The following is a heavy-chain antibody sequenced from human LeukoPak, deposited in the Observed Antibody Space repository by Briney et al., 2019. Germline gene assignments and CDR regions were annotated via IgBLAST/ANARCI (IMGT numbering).Heavy chain of an antibody. V-gene: IGHV4-39*07. J-gene: IGHJ4*02. CDR2: IYYSGST. CDR1: GGSISSSSYY. CDR3: ARAGYCSSTSCYGEFDY. D-gene: IGHD2-2*03. Sequence: SETLSLTCTVSGGSISSSSYYWGWIRQPPGKGLEWIGSIYYSGSTYHNPSLKSRVTISVDTSKNQFSLKLSSVTAADTAVYYCARAGYCSSTSCYGEFDYWGQGTLVTVSS.